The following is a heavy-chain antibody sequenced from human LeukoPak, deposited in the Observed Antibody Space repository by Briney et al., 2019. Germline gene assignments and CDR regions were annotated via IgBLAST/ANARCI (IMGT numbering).Heavy chain of an antibody. V-gene: IGHV4-30-4*07. Sequence: PSETLSLTCAASGGSISSGGYSWSWIRQPPGKGLEWIGYIYYSGSTYYNPSLKSRVTISVDTSKNQFSLKLSSVTAADTAVYYCARSLVGASQAGVAYFDYWGQGTLVTVSS. CDR1: GGSISSGGYS. D-gene: IGHD1-26*01. CDR3: ARSLVGASQAGVAYFDY. J-gene: IGHJ4*02. CDR2: IYYSGST.